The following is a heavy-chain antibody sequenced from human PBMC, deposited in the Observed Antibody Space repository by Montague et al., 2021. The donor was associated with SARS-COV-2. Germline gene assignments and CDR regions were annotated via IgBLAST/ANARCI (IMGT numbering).Heavy chain of an antibody. CDR2: VSSSSSYI. J-gene: IGHJ3*02. V-gene: IGHV3-21*01. CDR1: GFAFNSYG. CDR3: ARSHELWFGENPQGPGAFDI. Sequence: SLRLSCAASGFAFNSYGMNWVRQAPGKGLEWVSSVSSSSSYIYYADSVKGRFTISRDNAKNSLYLQMNSLRAEDTAVYYCARSHELWFGENPQGPGAFDIWGQGTMVTVSS. D-gene: IGHD3-10*01.